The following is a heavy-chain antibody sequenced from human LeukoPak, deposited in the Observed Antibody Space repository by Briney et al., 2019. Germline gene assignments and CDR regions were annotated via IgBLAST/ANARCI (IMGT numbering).Heavy chain of an antibody. V-gene: IGHV1-18*01. CDR3: ARDRSGSYVHLFDY. Sequence: ASVKVSCKASGYTFTSYGISWVRQAPGQGLEWMGWISTYNGNTNYAQKLQGRVTMTTDTSTSTSYMELRSLRSDDTAVYYCARDRSGSYVHLFDYWGQGTLVTVSS. D-gene: IGHD1-26*01. CDR1: GYTFTSYG. CDR2: ISTYNGNT. J-gene: IGHJ4*02.